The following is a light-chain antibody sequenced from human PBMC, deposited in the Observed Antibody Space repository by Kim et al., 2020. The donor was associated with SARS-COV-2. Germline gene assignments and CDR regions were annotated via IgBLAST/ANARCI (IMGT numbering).Light chain of an antibody. Sequence: PRERATPPCRASQSVSSSYLAWYQQKPGQAPRLLIYGASSRATGIPDRFSGSGSGTDFTLTISRLEPEDFAVYYCQQYGSSPMYTFGQGTKLEI. CDR2: GAS. V-gene: IGKV3-20*01. CDR1: QSVSSSY. J-gene: IGKJ2*01. CDR3: QQYGSSPMYT.